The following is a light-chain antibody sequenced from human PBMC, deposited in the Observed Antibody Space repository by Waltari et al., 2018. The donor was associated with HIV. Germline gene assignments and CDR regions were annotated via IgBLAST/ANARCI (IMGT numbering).Light chain of an antibody. CDR2: LSS. CDR1: QSLLHDNGYNY. CDR3: MQALQTPRT. V-gene: IGKV2-28*01. Sequence: DLVMTQSPLSLSVTPGEPASISCRSSQSLLHDNGYNYLDLYLQKPGQSPQLLMYLSSNRASGVPDRFSGSGSGRNFTLTITRVEADDFGIYYCMQALQTPRTFGQGTKLEIK. J-gene: IGKJ1*01.